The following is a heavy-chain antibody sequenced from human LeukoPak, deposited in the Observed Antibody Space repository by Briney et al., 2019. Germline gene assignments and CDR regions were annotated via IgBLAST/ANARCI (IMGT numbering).Heavy chain of an antibody. CDR1: GDSISSSSSY. J-gene: IGHJ3*02. CDR2: IYYSGNT. CDR3: ARQGRISMIVVLIEDAFDI. D-gene: IGHD3-22*01. Sequence: SETLSLTCTVSGDSISSSSSYWGWIRQPPGKGLEWIGSIYYSGNTYYNTSLKSRVTISVDTSKNQFFLKLSSVTAADTAVYYCARQGRISMIVVLIEDAFDIWGQGTMVTVSS. V-gene: IGHV4-39*01.